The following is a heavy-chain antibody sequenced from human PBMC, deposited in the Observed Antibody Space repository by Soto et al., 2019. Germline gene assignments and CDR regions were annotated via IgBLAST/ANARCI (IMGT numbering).Heavy chain of an antibody. CDR1: GYSFTSYW. V-gene: IGHV5-51*01. Sequence: EVQLVPSGAEVKKPGESLKISCKGSGYSFTSYWIGWVRQMPGKGLEWMGIIYPGDSDTRYSPSFQGQVTISADKSISTAYLQWSSLKASDTAMYYCARQSTNGYDPDENYFDYWGQGTLVTVSS. CDR2: IYPGDSDT. J-gene: IGHJ4*02. CDR3: ARQSTNGYDPDENYFDY. D-gene: IGHD2-2*01.